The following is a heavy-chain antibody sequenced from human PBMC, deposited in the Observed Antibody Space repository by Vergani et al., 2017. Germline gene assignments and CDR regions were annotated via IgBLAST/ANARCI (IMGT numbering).Heavy chain of an antibody. CDR1: GFTFSSYA. Sequence: QVQLVESGGGVVQPGRSLRLSCAASGFTFSSYAMHWVRQAPGKGLEWVAVISYDGSNKYYADSVKGRFTISRDNSKNTLYLQMNSLRAEDTAVYYCARDLGTYSSGDYWGQGTLVTVSS. J-gene: IGHJ4*02. V-gene: IGHV3-30-3*01. CDR2: ISYDGSNK. D-gene: IGHD6-19*01. CDR3: ARDLGTYSSGDY.